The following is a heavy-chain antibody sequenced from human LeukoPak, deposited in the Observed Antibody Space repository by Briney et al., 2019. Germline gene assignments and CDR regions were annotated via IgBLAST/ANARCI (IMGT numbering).Heavy chain of an antibody. CDR1: GFTFSSYW. Sequence: PGGSLRLSCAASGFTFSSYWMSWVRQAPGKGLEWVANIKQDGSEKYYVDSVKGRFTISRDNAKNSLNLQVNSLRAEDTAVYYCVRERYHGSGAPKFDFWGQGTLVTVSS. V-gene: IGHV3-7*01. CDR3: VRERYHGSGAPKFDF. J-gene: IGHJ4*02. CDR2: IKQDGSEK. D-gene: IGHD3-10*01.